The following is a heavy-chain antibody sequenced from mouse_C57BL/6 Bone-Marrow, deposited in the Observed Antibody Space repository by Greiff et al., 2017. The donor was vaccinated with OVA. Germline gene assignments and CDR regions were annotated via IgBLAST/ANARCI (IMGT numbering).Heavy chain of an antibody. D-gene: IGHD5-1*01. V-gene: IGHV14-4*01. J-gene: IGHJ3*01. CDR1: GFNIKDDY. CDR3: TTFYLAGFGY. Sequence: VQLQQSGAELVRPWASVKLSCTASGFNIKDDYMYWVKQRPEQGLEWIGWIEPENGDTEYASKFQGKATITADTSSNTAYLQLSSLTSEDTAVYYCTTFYLAGFGYWGQETLVTVSA. CDR2: IEPENGDT.